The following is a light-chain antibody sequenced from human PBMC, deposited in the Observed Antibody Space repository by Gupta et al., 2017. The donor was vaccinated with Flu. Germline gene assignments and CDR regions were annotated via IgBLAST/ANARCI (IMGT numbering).Light chain of an antibody. CDR3: QQYHSVPYD. CDR1: QDINNF. Sequence: DIQMMHSPSSLSASVGDRLTTTCQASQDINNFLNWYQQKPGRTPNLLINDASNLETGVPSRFSGTRSGTHFAFTISSLQPEDIATYYCQQYHSVPYDFGQATKVEIK. J-gene: IGKJ2*01. V-gene: IGKV1-33*01. CDR2: DAS.